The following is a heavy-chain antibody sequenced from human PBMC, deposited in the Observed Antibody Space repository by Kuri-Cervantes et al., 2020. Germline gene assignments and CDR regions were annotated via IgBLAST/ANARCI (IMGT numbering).Heavy chain of an antibody. Sequence: ASVKVSCKASGYTFTGYYMHWVRQAPGQGLEWMGWINPNSGGTNYAQKFQGRVTMTRDTSISTAYMELSRLRSDDTAVYYCARSHSGYGSPPYYYYYYMDVWGKGTTVTVSS. D-gene: IGHD5-12*01. CDR1: GYTFTGYY. V-gene: IGHV1-2*02. CDR2: INPNSGGT. J-gene: IGHJ6*03. CDR3: ARSHSGYGSPPYYYYYYMDV.